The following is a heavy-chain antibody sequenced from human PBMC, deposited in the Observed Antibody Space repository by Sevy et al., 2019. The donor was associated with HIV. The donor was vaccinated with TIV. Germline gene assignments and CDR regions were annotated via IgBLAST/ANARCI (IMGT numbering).Heavy chain of an antibody. CDR1: GFTFSKYS. Sequence: GGSLRLSCAASGFTFSKYSMSWVRQPPGKGLGWVATLSFGCGKINYADSVKGRFTISRDNSKNSFYLQMDNLRVEDTALYYCAREGCTRPHDYWGQGTRVTVSS. V-gene: IGHV3-23*01. CDR2: LSFGCGKI. CDR3: AREGCTRPHDY. J-gene: IGHJ4*02. D-gene: IGHD2-8*01.